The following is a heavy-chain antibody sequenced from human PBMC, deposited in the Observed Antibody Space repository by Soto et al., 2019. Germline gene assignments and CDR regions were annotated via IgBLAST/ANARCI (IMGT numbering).Heavy chain of an antibody. J-gene: IGHJ6*03. V-gene: IGHV3-9*01. Sequence: EVQLVESGGGLVQPGRSLRLSCSASGFTFDDYAMHWVRQAPGKGLEWVSGISWNSGSIAYADSVKGRFTISRDNAKNSLYLQMNSLRAEDTALYYCAKGVALGYCTSTSCHIYYMDVWGKGTTVTVSS. CDR2: ISWNSGSI. CDR1: GFTFDDYA. D-gene: IGHD2-2*02. CDR3: AKGVALGYCTSTSCHIYYMDV.